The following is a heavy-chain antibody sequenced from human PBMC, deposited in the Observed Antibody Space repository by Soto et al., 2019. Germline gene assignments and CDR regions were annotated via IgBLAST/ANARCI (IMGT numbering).Heavy chain of an antibody. D-gene: IGHD3-22*01. V-gene: IGHV3-30-3*01. CDR1: GFTFSSYA. CDR2: ISYDGSNK. J-gene: IGHJ3*02. CDR3: ASSFSITMIVVVPHDAFDI. Sequence: QVQLVESGGGVVQPGGSLRLSCAASGFTFSSYAMHWVRQAPGKGLEWVAVISYDGSNKYYADSVKGRFTISRDNSKNTLYLQMNSLRAEDTAVYYCASSFSITMIVVVPHDAFDIWGQGTMVTVSS.